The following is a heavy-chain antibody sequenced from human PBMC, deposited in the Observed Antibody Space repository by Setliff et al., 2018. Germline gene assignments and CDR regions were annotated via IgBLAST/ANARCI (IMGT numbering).Heavy chain of an antibody. CDR1: GYTFTSYA. D-gene: IGHD6-19*01. CDR3: ARDAGKWLVLPNWFDP. J-gene: IGHJ5*02. Sequence: GASVKVSCKASGYTFTSYAMHWVRQAPGQRLEWMGWINAGNGNTKYSQKFQGRVTITRDTSASTAYMELSSLRSEDTAVYYCARDAGKWLVLPNWFDPWGQGTLVTVSS. V-gene: IGHV1-3*01. CDR2: INAGNGNT.